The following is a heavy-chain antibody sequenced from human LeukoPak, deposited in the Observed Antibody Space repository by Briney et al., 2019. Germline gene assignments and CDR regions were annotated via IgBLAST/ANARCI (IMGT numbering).Heavy chain of an antibody. CDR2: ISSKGGST. D-gene: IGHD1-26*01. J-gene: IGHJ4*02. CDR3: VKGRSGGSYGM. Sequence: SAISSKGGSTYYADSVKGRLTTSRDNSKNRLYLQMSRLRAEDTAVYYCVKGRSGGSYGMWGQGTLLTVSS. V-gene: IGHV3-64D*09.